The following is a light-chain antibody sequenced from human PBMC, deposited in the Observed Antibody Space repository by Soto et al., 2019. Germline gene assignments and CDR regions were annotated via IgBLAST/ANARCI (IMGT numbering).Light chain of an antibody. CDR1: TGAVTSGHY. V-gene: IGLV7-46*01. Sequence: QAVVTQEPSLTVSPGGTVTLTCGSSTGAVTSGHYPYWFQQKPGQAPRSLIYDTSDKHSWTPARFSGSLLGGKAALTLTGAQPEDEAEYYCLLYYSGPRVFGGGTKLTVL. CDR3: LLYYSGPRV. CDR2: DTS. J-gene: IGLJ3*02.